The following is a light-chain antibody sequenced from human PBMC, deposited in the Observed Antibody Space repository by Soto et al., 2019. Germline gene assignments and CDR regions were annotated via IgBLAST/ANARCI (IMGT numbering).Light chain of an antibody. Sequence: SRGQPMVKAGTGGSNDVGGYNYVSWYQHHPGKAPKLIICDVTDRPSGISYRFSASKSGSTASLTISGLQAEDDAEYSGGAYASSSAGISGTGT. V-gene: IGLV2-14*03. CDR1: SNDVGGYNY. CDR3: GAYASSSAGI. J-gene: IGLJ1*01. CDR2: DVT.